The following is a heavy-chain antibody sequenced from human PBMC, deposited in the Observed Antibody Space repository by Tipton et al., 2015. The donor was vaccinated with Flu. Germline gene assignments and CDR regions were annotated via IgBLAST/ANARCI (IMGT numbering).Heavy chain of an antibody. V-gene: IGHV4-31*03. Sequence: TLSLTCTVSGGSISSGGYYWSWIRQHPGKGLEWIGYIYYSGSTYYNPSLKSRVTISVDTSKNQFSLKLSSVTAADTAVYYCARGEGYYDSSGYYCDAFDIWGQGTMVTVSS. CDR2: IYYSGST. CDR3: ARGEGYYDSSGYYCDAFDI. CDR1: GGSISSGGYY. J-gene: IGHJ3*02. D-gene: IGHD3-22*01.